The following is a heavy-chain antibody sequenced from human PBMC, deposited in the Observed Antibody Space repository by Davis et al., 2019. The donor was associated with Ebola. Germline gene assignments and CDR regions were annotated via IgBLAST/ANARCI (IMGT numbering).Heavy chain of an antibody. V-gene: IGHV4-34*01. J-gene: IGHJ6*04. Sequence: SETLSLTCAVYGGSFSGYYWSWIRQPPGKGLEWIGEINHSGSTNYNPSLKSRVTISVDKSKNQFSLKLSSVTAADTAVYYCARASGYCSSTSCYSGPYYYGMDVWGKGTTVTVSS. CDR1: GGSFSGYY. D-gene: IGHD2-2*01. CDR3: ARASGYCSSTSCYSGPYYYGMDV. CDR2: INHSGST.